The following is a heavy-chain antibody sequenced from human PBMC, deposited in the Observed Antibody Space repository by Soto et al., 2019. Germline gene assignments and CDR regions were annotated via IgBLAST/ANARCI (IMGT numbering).Heavy chain of an antibody. CDR3: ARDLRDYDILTGYSKGAEFDP. CDR2: IYYSGST. V-gene: IGHV4-59*01. D-gene: IGHD3-9*01. CDR1: GGSISSYY. Sequence: NPSETLSLTCTVSGGSISSYYWSWIRQPPGKGLEWIGYIYYSGSTNYNPSLKSRVTISVDTSKNQFSLKLSSVTAADTAVYYCARDLRDYDILTGYSKGAEFDPWGQGTLVTVSS. J-gene: IGHJ5*02.